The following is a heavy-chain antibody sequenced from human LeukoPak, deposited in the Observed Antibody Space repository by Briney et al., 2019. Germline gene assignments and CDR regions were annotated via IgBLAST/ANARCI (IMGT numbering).Heavy chain of an antibody. CDR2: ITTTGDRI. V-gene: IGHV3-48*03. CDR3: ARDTKDY. D-gene: IGHD2-2*01. CDR1: GFTFSNYE. Sequence: GGSLRLSCEASGFTFSNYEMNWVRQAPGKGLEWISYITTTGDRIQYADSVKGRFTISRDNAKNSLYLEMNSLRAEDTGVYFCARDTKDYWGQGTLVVVSS. J-gene: IGHJ4*02.